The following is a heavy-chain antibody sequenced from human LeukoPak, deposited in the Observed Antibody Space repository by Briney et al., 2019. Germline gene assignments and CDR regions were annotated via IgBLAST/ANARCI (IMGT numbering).Heavy chain of an antibody. V-gene: IGHV4-34*01. CDR1: GGSFSGYY. Sequence: PPETLSLTCAVYGGSFSGYYWSWIRQPPGKGLEWIGEINHSGSTNYNPSLKSRVTISVDTSKNQFSLKLSSVTAADTAVYYCARGRIAARRGQFDYWGQGTLVTVSS. J-gene: IGHJ4*02. CDR2: INHSGST. CDR3: ARGRIAARRGQFDY. D-gene: IGHD6-6*01.